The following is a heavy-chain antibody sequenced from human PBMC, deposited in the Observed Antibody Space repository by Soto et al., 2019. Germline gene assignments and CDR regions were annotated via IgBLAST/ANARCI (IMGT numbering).Heavy chain of an antibody. CDR2: ISGSGGRT. J-gene: IGHJ2*01. V-gene: IGHV3-23*01. CDR1: GFTFSTYA. Sequence: GGSLRLSCAASGFTFSTYAMNWVRQAPGKGLEWVSVISGSGGRTYYADSVRGRFTISRDNSKNTLYLQMNSLRAEDTAVYYCAKGGPYVGGVQSVYSYLDLWGRGTLVTVSS. D-gene: IGHD3-16*01. CDR3: AKGGPYVGGVQSVYSYLDL.